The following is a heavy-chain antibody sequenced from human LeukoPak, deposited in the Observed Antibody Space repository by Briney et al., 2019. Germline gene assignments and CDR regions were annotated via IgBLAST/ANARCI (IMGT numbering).Heavy chain of an antibody. CDR1: GFTFSSYW. J-gene: IGHJ4*02. Sequence: GGSLRLSCRASGFTFSSYWMHGVRQAPGKGVVWVSRINSDGGSTSYADSVKGRFTISRDNAKNTLYLQMNSLRAEDTAVYYCARRIQGMAPYYFDYWGQGTLVTVSS. D-gene: IGHD5-24*01. V-gene: IGHV3-74*01. CDR2: INSDGGST. CDR3: ARRIQGMAPYYFDY.